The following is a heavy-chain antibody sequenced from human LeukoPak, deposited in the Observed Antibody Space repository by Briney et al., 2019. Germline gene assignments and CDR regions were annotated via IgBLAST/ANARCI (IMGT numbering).Heavy chain of an antibody. J-gene: IGHJ3*02. Sequence: SVKVSCKASGGTFISYAISWVRQAPGRGLEWMGGIIPIFGTANYAQKFQGRVTITADESTSTAYMELSSLRSEDTAMYFSAMPSGFGAFQYENGVLEDFDIWGQGTMVTVSS. D-gene: IGHD3-10*01. CDR3: AMPSGFGAFQYENGVLEDFDI. CDR2: IIPIFGTA. V-gene: IGHV1-69*01. CDR1: GGTFISYA.